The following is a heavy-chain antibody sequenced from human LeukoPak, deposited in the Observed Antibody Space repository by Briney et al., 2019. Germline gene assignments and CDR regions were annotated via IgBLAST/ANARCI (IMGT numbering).Heavy chain of an antibody. Sequence: PSETLSLTCTVSGGSISSYYWSWLRQPPGKGLEWIGYIYYSGSTNYNPSLKSRVTISVDTSKNQFSLKLSSVTAADTAVYYCATVSGWNAFDIWGQGTMVTVSS. D-gene: IGHD6-19*01. CDR1: GGSISSYY. CDR3: ATVSGWNAFDI. V-gene: IGHV4-59*08. CDR2: IYYSGST. J-gene: IGHJ3*02.